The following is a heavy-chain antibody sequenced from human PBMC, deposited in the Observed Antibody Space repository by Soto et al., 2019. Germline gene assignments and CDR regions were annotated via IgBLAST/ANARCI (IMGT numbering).Heavy chain of an antibody. CDR1: GFTFSSYS. J-gene: IGHJ4*02. CDR3: ARPQYCSGGSCYFGY. CDR2: ISSSSSTI. Sequence: GGSLRLSCAASGFTFSSYSMNWVRQAPGKGLEWVSYISSSSSTIYYADSVKGRFTISRDNAKNSLYLQMNSLRAEDTAVYYCARPQYCSGGSCYFGYWGQGTLVTVSS. D-gene: IGHD2-15*01. V-gene: IGHV3-48*01.